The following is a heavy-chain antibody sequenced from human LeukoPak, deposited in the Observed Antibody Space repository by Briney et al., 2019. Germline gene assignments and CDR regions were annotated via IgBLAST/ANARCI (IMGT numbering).Heavy chain of an antibody. V-gene: IGHV4-39*02. CDR3: ARHEYQVFPPANWFDP. CDR1: GDSVSSSNFF. CDR2: FHYSGST. J-gene: IGHJ5*02. D-gene: IGHD6-6*01. Sequence: PLETLSLTCTVSGDSVSSSNFFWGWIRQPPGKGLEWIGSFHYSGSTFYNPSLKSRLTISVDTSKNHFSLKLTSVTAADSAVYYCARHEYQVFPPANWFDPWGQGTLVTVSS.